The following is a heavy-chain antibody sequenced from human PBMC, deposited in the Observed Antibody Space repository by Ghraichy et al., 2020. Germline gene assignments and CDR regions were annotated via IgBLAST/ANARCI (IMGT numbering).Heavy chain of an antibody. CDR3: VRSYKDGLRHFDY. J-gene: IGHJ4*02. CDR1: GFSFTDYW. V-gene: IGHV3-74*01. Sequence: GGSLRLSCAASGFSFTDYWMHWVRQTPGRGLEWVSHLNTDGTTVNYADSVKGRFPISRDKAKNTVYLQMISLTVEDTAFYYCVRSYKDGLRHFDYWGQGTLVTVSS. D-gene: IGHD1-14*01. CDR2: LNTDGTTV.